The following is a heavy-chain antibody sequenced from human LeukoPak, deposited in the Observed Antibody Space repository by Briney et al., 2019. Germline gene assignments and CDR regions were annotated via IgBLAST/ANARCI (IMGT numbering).Heavy chain of an antibody. D-gene: IGHD1-26*01. CDR1: GFIFSAYA. J-gene: IGHJ3*02. CDR2: ISFDGINQ. Sequence: GGSLRLSCEASGFIFSAYAMHWVRQAPGKGLEWVADISFDGINQYYADSVKGRFTISRDNSKNTLYLQMNSLRAEDTAVYYCARDFSGRGDAFDIWGQGTMVTVSS. V-gene: IGHV3-30*14. CDR3: ARDFSGRGDAFDI.